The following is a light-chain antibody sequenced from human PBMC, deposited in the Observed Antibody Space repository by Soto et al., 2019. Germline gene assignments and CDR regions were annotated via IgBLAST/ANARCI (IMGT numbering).Light chain of an antibody. J-gene: IGLJ3*02. V-gene: IGLV1-47*01. CDR1: SPSIGSNY. CDR3: ASWDDSVSGWV. Sequence: QSVLTQPASASGTPGQRVTLSCSGSSPSIGSNYVSWYQQLPGTAPKLLIYKSIQRPSGVPDRFSGSKSGTSASLAISGLRSEDEADYFCASWDDSVSGWVFGTGTKVTVL. CDR2: KSI.